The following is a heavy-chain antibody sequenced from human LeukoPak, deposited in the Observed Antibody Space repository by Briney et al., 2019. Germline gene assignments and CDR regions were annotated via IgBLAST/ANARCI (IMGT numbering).Heavy chain of an antibody. CDR2: IYYSGST. CDR3: AAGVVATIRFPFDY. CDR1: GGSISSYY. D-gene: IGHD5-12*01. Sequence: SETLSLTCTASGGSISSYYWSWIRQPPGKGLEWIGYIYYSGSTNYNPSLKSRVTISVDTSKNQFSLKLSSVTAADTAVYYCAAGVVATIRFPFDYWGQGTLVTVSS. V-gene: IGHV4-59*01. J-gene: IGHJ4*02.